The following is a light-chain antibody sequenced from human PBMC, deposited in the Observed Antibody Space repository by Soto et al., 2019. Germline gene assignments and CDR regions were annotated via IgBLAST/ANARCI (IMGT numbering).Light chain of an antibody. CDR2: GTS. CDR1: QYVSTTF. J-gene: IGKJ1*01. Sequence: EIVLTQSPGTLSLSPGERATLSCRASQYVSTTFFAWYQQKPGQAPRLLIYGTSNRATGIPDRFSGSGSGTDFTLTISRPEPEDFAVYYCQQYNNWPWTFGQGTKVEIK. CDR3: QQYNNWPWT. V-gene: IGKV3-20*01.